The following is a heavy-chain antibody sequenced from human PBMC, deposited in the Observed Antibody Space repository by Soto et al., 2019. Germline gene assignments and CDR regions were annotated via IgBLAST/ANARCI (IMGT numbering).Heavy chain of an antibody. J-gene: IGHJ6*02. CDR2: ISAYNGNT. Sequence: ASVKVSCKASGYTFTSYGISWVRQAPGQGLEWTGWISAYNGNTNYAQKLQGRVTMTTDTSTSTAYMELRSLRSDDTAVYYCARVTEYSSSWTQGNYYYGMDVWGQGTTVTVSS. CDR3: ARVTEYSSSWTQGNYYYGMDV. D-gene: IGHD6-13*01. CDR1: GYTFTSYG. V-gene: IGHV1-18*01.